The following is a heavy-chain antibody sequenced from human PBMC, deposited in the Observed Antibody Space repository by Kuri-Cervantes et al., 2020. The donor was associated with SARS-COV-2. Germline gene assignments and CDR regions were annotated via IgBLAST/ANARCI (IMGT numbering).Heavy chain of an antibody. J-gene: IGHJ6*02. Sequence: SETLSLTCTVSGGSISSYYWSWIRQPPGKGLEWIGYIYYSGSTNYNPSLKSRVTISVDTPKNQFSLKLSSVTAADTAVYYCARGWDYGSGSYYPRGDYGMDVWGQGTTVTVSS. CDR2: IYYSGST. CDR3: ARGWDYGSGSYYPRGDYGMDV. V-gene: IGHV4-59*01. CDR1: GGSISSYY. D-gene: IGHD3-10*01.